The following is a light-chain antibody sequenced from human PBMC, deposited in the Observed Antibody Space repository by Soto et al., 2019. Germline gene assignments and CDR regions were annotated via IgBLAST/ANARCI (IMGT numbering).Light chain of an antibody. CDR3: NSYAGDIIRFV. CDR1: SSDVGAYKY. Sequence: QSALTQPASVSGSPGQSVTISCTGTSSDVGAYKYVSWYQQHPGKAPKLMIYEVSNRPPGVSNRFSGSKSGNTASLTISGLQADDEADYYCNSYAGDIIRFVFGTGTKVTVL. J-gene: IGLJ1*01. V-gene: IGLV2-14*01. CDR2: EVS.